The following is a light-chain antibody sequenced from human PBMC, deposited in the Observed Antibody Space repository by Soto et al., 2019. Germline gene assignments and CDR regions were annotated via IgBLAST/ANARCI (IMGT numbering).Light chain of an antibody. J-gene: IGKJ4*01. CDR2: DAS. V-gene: IGKV1-33*01. CDR1: QDISNY. CDR3: QQYDNLPLT. Sequence: DIQMTQSPSPLSASVGDRVTITCRASQDISNYLNWYQQKPGKAPKLLIYDASNLETGVPSRFSGSGSGTDFTFTISSLQPEDIATYYCQQYDNLPLTFGGGTKVDI.